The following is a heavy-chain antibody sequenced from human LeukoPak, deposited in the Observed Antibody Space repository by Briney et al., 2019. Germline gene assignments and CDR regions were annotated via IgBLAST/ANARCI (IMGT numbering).Heavy chain of an antibody. Sequence: GGSLRLSCAASGFTFSSHSMNWVRQAPGKGLEWVSSISSSSSYIYYADSVKGRFAISRDNAKNSLYLQMNSLRAEDTAVYYCARDLSLFPFDHWGQGTLVTVSS. V-gene: IGHV3-21*01. CDR1: GFTFSSHS. D-gene: IGHD3-16*02. CDR3: ARDLSLFPFDH. J-gene: IGHJ4*02. CDR2: ISSSSSYI.